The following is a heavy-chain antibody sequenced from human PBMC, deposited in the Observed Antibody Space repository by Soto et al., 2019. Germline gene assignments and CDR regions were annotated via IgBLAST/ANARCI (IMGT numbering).Heavy chain of an antibody. Sequence: SETLSLTCTVSGGSISSPNFYWSWIRQHPGKGLEWIGSIYHTGNAYYNPSLKSRVTISVDTSKNQFSLKLTSVTAADAALYYCARDFFDSSDYTTNWFDPWGQGTLVTVSS. J-gene: IGHJ5*02. V-gene: IGHV4-39*01. CDR2: IYHTGNA. D-gene: IGHD3-22*01. CDR1: GGSISSPNFY. CDR3: ARDFFDSSDYTTNWFDP.